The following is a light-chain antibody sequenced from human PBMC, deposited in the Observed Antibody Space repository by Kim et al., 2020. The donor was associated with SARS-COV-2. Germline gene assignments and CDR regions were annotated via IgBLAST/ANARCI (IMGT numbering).Light chain of an antibody. V-gene: IGLV1-44*01. CDR2: NNN. CDR3: ATWDGSLNGWV. Sequence: GQRVTISCSGSSSNNGRATVNWYQQLPGTAPTLLIYNNNQRPSGVPDRFSGSKSGTSASLAISGLQSDDEADYYCATWDGSLNGWVFGGGTQLTVL. J-gene: IGLJ3*02. CDR1: SSNNGRAT.